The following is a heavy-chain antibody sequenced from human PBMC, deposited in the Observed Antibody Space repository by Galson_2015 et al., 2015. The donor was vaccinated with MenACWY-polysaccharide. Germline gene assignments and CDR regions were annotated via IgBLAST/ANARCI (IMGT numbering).Heavy chain of an antibody. J-gene: IGHJ4*02. CDR2: IYSSGST. Sequence: TLSLTCSVSGGSIDTRDHYWTWIRQPAESGLEWIGRIYSSGSTNYNPSLKSRVNISIDTSKTRFSLQLKSVTAADTAVYYCARGARYSFGSGSYFDSWGQGALVAVSS. D-gene: IGHD3-10*01. CDR1: GGSIDTRDHY. V-gene: IGHV4-61*02. CDR3: ARGARYSFGSGSYFDS.